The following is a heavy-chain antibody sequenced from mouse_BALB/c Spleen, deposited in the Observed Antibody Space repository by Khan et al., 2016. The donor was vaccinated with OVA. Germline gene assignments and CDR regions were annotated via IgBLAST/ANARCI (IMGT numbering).Heavy chain of an antibody. CDR2: IIPSNDYT. Sequence: VKLQESGAELARPGASVKMSCKASGYTFTTYTIHWVKQRPGQGLEWIGYIIPSNDYTNYNQKFKDRATLTADTSSSTAYMQLSSLTSEDSAVYYCAREGAYYRSDGWFAYWGQGTLVTVSA. CDR3: AREGAYYRSDGWFAY. CDR1: GYTFTTYT. D-gene: IGHD2-14*01. J-gene: IGHJ3*01. V-gene: IGHV1-4*01.